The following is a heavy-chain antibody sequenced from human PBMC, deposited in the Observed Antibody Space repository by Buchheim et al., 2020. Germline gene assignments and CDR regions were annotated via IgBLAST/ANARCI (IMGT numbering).Heavy chain of an antibody. D-gene: IGHD5-12*01. CDR2: INSDGSST. Sequence: EVQLVESGGGLVQPGGSLRLSCAASGFTFSSYWMHWVRQAPGKGLVWVSRINSDGSSTSYADSVKGRFTISRDNAKKTLYLQMNSLRAEDTAVYYCARDEVVATLFYYYYYGMDVWGQGTT. V-gene: IGHV3-74*01. J-gene: IGHJ6*02. CDR3: ARDEVVATLFYYYYYGMDV. CDR1: GFTFSSYW.